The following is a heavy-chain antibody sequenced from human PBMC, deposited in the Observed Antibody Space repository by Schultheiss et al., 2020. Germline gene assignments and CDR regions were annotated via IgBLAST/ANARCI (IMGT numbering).Heavy chain of an antibody. J-gene: IGHJ6*03. CDR2: ITSSHTYI. V-gene: IGHV3-21*06. Sequence: GGSLTLSCAASGFSFSTYSMNWVHQAPGKGLEWVSSITSSHTYIYYADSVKGRFTISRDNAKNSLYLQMNGLKAEDTAVYYCARVPASHCSVGSCYSRGYYYMDVWGKGTTVTVSS. CDR1: GFSFSTYS. D-gene: IGHD2-15*01. CDR3: ARVPASHCSVGSCYSRGYYYMDV.